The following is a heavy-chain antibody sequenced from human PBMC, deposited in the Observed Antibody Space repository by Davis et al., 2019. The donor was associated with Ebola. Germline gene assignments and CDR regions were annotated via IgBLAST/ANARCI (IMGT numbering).Heavy chain of an antibody. CDR3: AKDRGLSSDAFDV. J-gene: IGHJ3*01. D-gene: IGHD3-10*01. V-gene: IGHV3-11*01. CDR2: ISRSGAVI. CDR1: GFTFSDYN. Sequence: GESLKISCAASGFTFSDYNMGWIRQAPGKGLEWVSYISRSGAVIYYGDSVKGRFTISRDNAKNSLYLQMNSLRREDTAIYFCAKDRGLSSDAFDVWGQGTMVTVSS.